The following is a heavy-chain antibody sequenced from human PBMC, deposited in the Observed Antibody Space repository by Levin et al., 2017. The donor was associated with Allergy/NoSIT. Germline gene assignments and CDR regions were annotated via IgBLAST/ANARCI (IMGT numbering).Heavy chain of an antibody. CDR2: MYASGST. J-gene: IGHJ4*02. D-gene: IGHD3-9*01. CDR1: GDSISSYY. V-gene: IGHV4-59*01. CDR3: ARANYDILTGYYLNFDY. Sequence: SETLSLTCTVSGDSISSYYWSWIRQPPGKGLEWIGYMYASGSTKYNPSLKSRVTMSLDTSKNQFSLKLRSVTAADTAVYYCARANYDILTGYYLNFDYWGQGTLVTVSS.